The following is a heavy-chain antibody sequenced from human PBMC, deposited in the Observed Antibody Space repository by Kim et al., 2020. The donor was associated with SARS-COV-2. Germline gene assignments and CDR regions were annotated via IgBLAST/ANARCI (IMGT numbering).Heavy chain of an antibody. CDR3: ASGGSSNYPRGGY. V-gene: IGHV3-7*03. J-gene: IGHJ4*02. Sequence: GGSLRLSCAVSGFTFRNFWMSWVRQAPGKGLEWVANIKQDGSETYYVASVKGRFTISRDNAKNSLYLQMNSLRVEDTAVYHYASGGSSNYPRGGYWGLGTLVTVSS. D-gene: IGHD2-15*01. CDR1: GFTFRNFW. CDR2: IKQDGSET.